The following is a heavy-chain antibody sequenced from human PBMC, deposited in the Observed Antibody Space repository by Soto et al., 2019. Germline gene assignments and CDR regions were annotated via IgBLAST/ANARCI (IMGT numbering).Heavy chain of an antibody. CDR2: IWSDGGGQ. CDR1: GFTFSSHG. CDR3: ARDMGFGKLGFDFDY. V-gene: IGHV3-33*01. D-gene: IGHD3-16*01. J-gene: IGHJ4*02. Sequence: QVQLVESGGGVVQPGRSLRLSCAASGFTFSSHGMHWVRQAPGKGLEWVATIWSDGGGQHYIDSVKGWFTISRDNSENTLYLQMNNLRAEDTAVYYCARDMGFGKLGFDFDYRGQGTLVTVSS.